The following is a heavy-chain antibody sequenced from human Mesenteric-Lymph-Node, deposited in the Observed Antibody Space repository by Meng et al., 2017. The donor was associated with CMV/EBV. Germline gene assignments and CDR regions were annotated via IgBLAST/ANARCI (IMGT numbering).Heavy chain of an antibody. CDR1: GYTFTGYY. Sequence: ASVKVSCKASGYTFTGYYMHWVRQAPGQGLEWMGWINPNSGNTGYAQKFQGRVTMTRNTSISTAYMELSSLRSEDTAVYYCARDWNEYFQHWGQGTLVTVSS. J-gene: IGHJ1*01. V-gene: IGHV1-8*02. CDR3: ARDWNEYFQH. D-gene: IGHD1-1*01. CDR2: INPNSGNT.